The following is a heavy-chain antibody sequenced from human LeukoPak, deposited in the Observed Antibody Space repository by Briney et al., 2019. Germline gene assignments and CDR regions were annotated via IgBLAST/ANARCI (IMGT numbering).Heavy chain of an antibody. CDR2: ISGSGGST. CDR1: GFTFTSYA. Sequence: GGSLRLSCAASGFTFTSYARKWVRQAPGKGLGWVSGISGSGGSTYYADSVKGRFSISRDNSKNTLYLQLNSLRVEDTAVYYCAKAHGGSYHSGIDWGQGTLVIVSS. CDR3: AKAHGGSYHSGID. J-gene: IGHJ4*02. V-gene: IGHV3-23*01. D-gene: IGHD1-26*01.